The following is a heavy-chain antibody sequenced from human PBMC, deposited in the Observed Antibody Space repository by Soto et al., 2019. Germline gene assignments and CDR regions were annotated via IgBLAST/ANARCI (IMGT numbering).Heavy chain of an antibody. V-gene: IGHV3-30*18. D-gene: IGHD6-13*01. CDR3: AKELWAAAGTWWFDP. J-gene: IGHJ5*02. CDR2: ISYDGSNN. CDR1: GFSFSNYG. Sequence: GGSLRLSCAASGFSFSNYGIHWVRQAPGKGLDWVAVISYDGSNNYYADSVKGRFTISRDNSKNTVYLQMNSLRAEDTAVYYFAKELWAAAGTWWFDPWGQGTLVTVSS.